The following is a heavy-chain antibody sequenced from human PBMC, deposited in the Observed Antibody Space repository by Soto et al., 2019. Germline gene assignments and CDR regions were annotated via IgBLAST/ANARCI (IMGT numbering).Heavy chain of an antibody. Sequence: QVQLVQSGAEVKKPGSSVKVSCKASGGTFSSYTISWVRQAPGQGLEWMGRIIPILGIANYAQKFQGRVTITADKPTSTASMEVSSLRYEDTAVYYGASRYDSSDYWGQGTLVTVSS. CDR2: IIPILGIA. CDR3: ASRYDSSDY. D-gene: IGHD3-22*01. CDR1: GGTFSSYT. V-gene: IGHV1-69*02. J-gene: IGHJ4*02.